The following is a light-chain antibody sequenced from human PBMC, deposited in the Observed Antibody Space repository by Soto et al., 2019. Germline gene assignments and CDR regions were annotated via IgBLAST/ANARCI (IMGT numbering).Light chain of an antibody. CDR3: QQYNNWPWT. CDR2: GAS. Sequence: ETEMTQSPATLSVSPGGRATLSCRASQSISDTLAWYQQKPGQAPRLLIHGASTRATGFPARFSGSGSGTDFTLTISSLQSEDFAIYYCQQYNNWPWTFGQGT. V-gene: IGKV3-15*01. CDR1: QSISDT. J-gene: IGKJ1*01.